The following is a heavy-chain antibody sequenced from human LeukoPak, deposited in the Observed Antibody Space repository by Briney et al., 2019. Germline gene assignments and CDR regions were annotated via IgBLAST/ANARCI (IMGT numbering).Heavy chain of an antibody. D-gene: IGHD2-21*02. V-gene: IGHV3-23*01. CDR2: ISGSGSYT. CDR3: AKEHIVVVTAMPEQPYFDY. J-gene: IGHJ4*02. Sequence: PGGSLRLSCAASGFTFSSYGMSWVRQAPGKGLEWVSAISGSGSYTDYADSVKGRFTISRDNSKNTLYLQMNSLRAEDTAVYYCAKEHIVVVTAMPEQPYFDYWGQGTLVTVSS. CDR1: GFTFSSYG.